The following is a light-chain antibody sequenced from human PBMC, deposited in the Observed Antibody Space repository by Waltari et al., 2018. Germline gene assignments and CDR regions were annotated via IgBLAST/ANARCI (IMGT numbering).Light chain of an antibody. Sequence: QSALTQPASVSGSPGQSITISCTGTSSDVGGFDYVSWYQPHPDKAPKVMIYEVAIRPAGVSHGLPASKSGNPASLTISGLQAEDEAHYHCASYTSASTRVVFGGGTKLTVL. CDR3: ASYTSASTRVV. J-gene: IGLJ2*01. V-gene: IGLV2-14*01. CDR2: EVA. CDR1: SSDVGGFDY.